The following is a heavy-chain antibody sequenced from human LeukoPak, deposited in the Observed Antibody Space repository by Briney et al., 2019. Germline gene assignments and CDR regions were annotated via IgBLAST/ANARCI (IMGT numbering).Heavy chain of an antibody. Sequence: PSETLSLTCTVSSGSISSSSYYWGWIRQPPGKGLEWIGNIHYGGRTNYNPSLKSRVTISVDTSKNQFSLKLSSVTAADTAVYYCAREFRSSSWYKAFDIWGQGTMVTVSS. J-gene: IGHJ3*02. D-gene: IGHD6-13*01. CDR3: AREFRSSSWYKAFDI. CDR1: SGSISSSSYY. CDR2: IHYGGRT. V-gene: IGHV4-39*07.